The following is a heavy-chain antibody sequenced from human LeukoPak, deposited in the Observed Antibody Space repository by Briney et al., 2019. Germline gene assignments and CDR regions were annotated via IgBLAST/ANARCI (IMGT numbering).Heavy chain of an antibody. CDR3: ARLKCSSTSCFYYYYMDV. CDR2: INHSGRT. J-gene: IGHJ6*03. CDR1: GGSFSGDY. V-gene: IGHV4-34*01. Sequence: SETLSLTCAVYGGSFSGDYWSWIRQPPGKGLEWIGEINHSGRTNYKPSLKSRVTISVDTSKNQFSLKLNSVTAADAAVYYCARLKCSSTSCFYYYYMDVWGKGTTVTISS. D-gene: IGHD2-2*01.